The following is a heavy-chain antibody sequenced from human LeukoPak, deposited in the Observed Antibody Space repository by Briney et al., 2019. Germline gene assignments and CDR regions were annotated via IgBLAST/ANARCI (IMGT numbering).Heavy chain of an antibody. Sequence: MPSETLSLTCAVYGESLSNYYWSWIRQPPGKGLEWIGYIYYSGSTNYNTSLKSRVTISVDTSKTQFSLKLSSVTAADTAVYYCANSGIAAAGHFDYWGQGTLVTVSS. D-gene: IGHD6-13*01. CDR1: GESLSNYY. V-gene: IGHV4-59*12. CDR3: ANSGIAAAGHFDY. CDR2: IYYSGST. J-gene: IGHJ4*02.